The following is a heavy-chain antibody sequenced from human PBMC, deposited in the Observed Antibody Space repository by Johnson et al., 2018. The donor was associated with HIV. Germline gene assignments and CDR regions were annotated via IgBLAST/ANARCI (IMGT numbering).Heavy chain of an antibody. V-gene: IGHV3-66*02. J-gene: IGHJ3*02. CDR1: GFTVSSNY. Sequence: EQLVESGGGVVQPGGSLRLSCAASGFTVSSNYMSWVRQAPGKGLEWVSVIYSGGSTYYADSVKGRFTISRDNSKNTLYLQMNSLRAEDTAVYYCARDLSGSATVLSDAFDIWGQGTMVTVSS. CDR2: IYSGGST. CDR3: ARDLSGSATVLSDAFDI. D-gene: IGHD1-26*01.